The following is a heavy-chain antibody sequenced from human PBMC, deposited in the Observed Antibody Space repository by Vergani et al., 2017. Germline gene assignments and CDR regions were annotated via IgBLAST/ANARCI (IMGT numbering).Heavy chain of an antibody. Sequence: VQLVESGGGVVQPGRSLRLSCAASGFTFSSYGMHWVRQAPGKGLEWVSAISGSGGSTYYADSVKGRFTISRDNAKNSLYLQMNSLRAEDTAVYYCARSEYYDYVWGSYRQIDYWGQGTLVTVSS. D-gene: IGHD3-16*02. V-gene: IGHV3-21*01. CDR2: ISGSGGST. J-gene: IGHJ4*02. CDR1: GFTFSSYG. CDR3: ARSEYYDYVWGSYRQIDY.